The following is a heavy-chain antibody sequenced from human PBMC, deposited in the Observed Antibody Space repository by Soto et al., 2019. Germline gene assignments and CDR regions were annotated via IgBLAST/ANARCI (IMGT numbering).Heavy chain of an antibody. CDR2: INHSGST. CDR1: GGSFSGYY. J-gene: IGHJ4*02. V-gene: IGHV4-34*01. CDR3: ARGLLYSSGWYDY. Sequence: SETLSLTCAVYGGSFSGYYWSWIRQPPGKGLEWIGEINHSGSTNYNPSLKSRVTISVDTSKNQFSLKLSSVTAADTAVYYRARGLLYSSGWYDYWGQGTLVTVSS. D-gene: IGHD6-19*01.